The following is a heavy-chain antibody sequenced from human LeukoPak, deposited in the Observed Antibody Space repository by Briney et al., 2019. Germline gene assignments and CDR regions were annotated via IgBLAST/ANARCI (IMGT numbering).Heavy chain of an antibody. J-gene: IGHJ4*02. Sequence: SQTLSLTCTVSGGSISSGDYYWSWIRQPPGTGLEWIGYIYYSGSTYYNPSLKSRVTISVDTSKNQFSLKLSSVTAADTAVYYCARRQAVAGPFDYWGQGTLVTVSS. D-gene: IGHD6-19*01. CDR1: GGSISSGDYY. CDR3: ARRQAVAGPFDY. CDR2: IYYSGST. V-gene: IGHV4-30-4*01.